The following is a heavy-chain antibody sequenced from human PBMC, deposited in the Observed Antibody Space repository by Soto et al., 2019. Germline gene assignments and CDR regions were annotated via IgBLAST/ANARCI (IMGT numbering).Heavy chain of an antibody. Sequence: SETLSLTCTVSGGSISSYYWSWIRQPPWKGLEWIGYIYYSGITNYNPSLKSRVTISVDTSKNQFSLKLSSVTAADTAVYYCARGMSGSWYPVNWFDPRGQGTLVNV. CDR1: GGSISSYY. D-gene: IGHD6-13*01. CDR2: IYYSGIT. J-gene: IGHJ5*02. V-gene: IGHV4-59*01. CDR3: ARGMSGSWYPVNWFDP.